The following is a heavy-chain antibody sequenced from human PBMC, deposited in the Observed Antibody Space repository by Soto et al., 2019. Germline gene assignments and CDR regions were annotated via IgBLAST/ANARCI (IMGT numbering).Heavy chain of an antibody. V-gene: IGHV3-15*07. CDR2: IKSKGHGGTT. CDR1: SFAFSNAW. Sequence: EVQLVESGGGLVKPGGSLRLSCAASSFAFSNAWINWVRQAPGKGLEWVGRIKSKGHGGTTDFAAPVRGRFAITRDDSRNMVYMQMNSLNTEDTAVYYCTTDSYTTVLEVRFDYWGHGTLVTVSS. CDR3: TTDSYTTVLEVRFDY. J-gene: IGHJ4*01. D-gene: IGHD4-17*01.